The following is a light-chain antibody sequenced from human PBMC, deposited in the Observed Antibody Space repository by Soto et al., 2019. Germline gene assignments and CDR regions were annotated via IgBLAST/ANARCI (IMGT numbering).Light chain of an antibody. J-gene: IGKJ2*01. Sequence: EIVLTQSPGTLSLSPGQRATLSCRASQSVSSSSLAWYQQIPGQAPRLLIYGASRRATGIPDRFSGSGSGTDFTLTISRLEPEDFAVYYCQHYGASPKYTFGQGTKLEIK. V-gene: IGKV3-20*01. CDR2: GAS. CDR1: QSVSSSS. CDR3: QHYGASPKYT.